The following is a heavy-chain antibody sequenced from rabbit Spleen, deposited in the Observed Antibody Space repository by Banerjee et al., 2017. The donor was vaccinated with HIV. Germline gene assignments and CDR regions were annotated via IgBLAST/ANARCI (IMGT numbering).Heavy chain of an antibody. CDR1: GFTLSSYY. Sequence: QELVESGGGLVQPGESLKLSCKASGFTLSSYYMNWVRQAPGKGLEWIGYIDPVFGITYYANWVNGRFSISRENAQNTVFLQMTSLTAADTATYFCARDLVAVIGWNFNLWGPGTLVTVS. V-gene: IGHV1S7*01. CDR2: IDPVFGIT. D-gene: IGHD1-1*01. J-gene: IGHJ4*01. CDR3: ARDLVAVIGWNFNL.